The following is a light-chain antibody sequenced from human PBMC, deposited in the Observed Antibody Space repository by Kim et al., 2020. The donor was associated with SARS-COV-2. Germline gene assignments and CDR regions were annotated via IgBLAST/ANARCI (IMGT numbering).Light chain of an antibody. V-gene: IGKV1-16*02. CDR2: GAS. Sequence: ASVGDRVTITCRASQGISTYLAWIQQKPGRAPKSLMYGASTLQSGVPSKFSGSVSGTDFTLTISSLQPEYFATYYCQQYNSYPLTFGGGTKVDIK. CDR1: QGISTY. CDR3: QQYNSYPLT. J-gene: IGKJ4*01.